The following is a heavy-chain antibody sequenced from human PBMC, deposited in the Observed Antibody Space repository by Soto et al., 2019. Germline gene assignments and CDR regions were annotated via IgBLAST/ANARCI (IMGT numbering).Heavy chain of an antibody. D-gene: IGHD5-18*01. CDR2: TYYSGST. Sequence: SETLSLTCTVSGGSISSSSYYWGWIRQPPGKGLEWIGSTYYSGSTYYNPSLKSRVTISVDTSKNQFSLKLSSVTAADTAVYYCARHSRGYSYGYNFDYWGQGTLVTVSS. V-gene: IGHV4-39*01. CDR1: GGSISSSSYY. J-gene: IGHJ4*02. CDR3: ARHSRGYSYGYNFDY.